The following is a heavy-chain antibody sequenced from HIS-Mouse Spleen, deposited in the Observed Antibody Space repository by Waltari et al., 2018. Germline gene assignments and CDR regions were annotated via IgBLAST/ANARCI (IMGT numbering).Heavy chain of an antibody. D-gene: IGHD6-13*01. CDR3: ARGFFVAADYYFDY. CDR2: IWYDGSNK. J-gene: IGHJ4*02. Sequence: QVQLVESGGGVVQPGRSLRLSCAASGFTFSSYGMHWVRQAPGKGLEWVAVIWYDGSNKYYADSGKGRFTISRDNSKNTLYLQMNSLRAEDTAVYYCARGFFVAADYYFDYWGQGTLVTVSS. CDR1: GFTFSSYG. V-gene: IGHV3-33*01.